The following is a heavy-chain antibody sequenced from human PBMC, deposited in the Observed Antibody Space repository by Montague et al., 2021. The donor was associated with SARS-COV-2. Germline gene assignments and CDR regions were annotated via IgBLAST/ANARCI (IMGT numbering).Heavy chain of an antibody. V-gene: IGHV4-39*01. CDR1: GGSISSSSYY. Sequence: SETLSLTCTVSGGSISSSSYYWGWIRQPPGRGLEWIGSIYYSGSTYYNPSLKSRVTISVDTSKNQFSLKLSSVTAADTAVYYCARHLVYCSRTSCYEGRFDAWGQGTLVTVSS. J-gene: IGHJ5*02. CDR2: IYYSGST. CDR3: ARHLVYCSRTSCYEGRFDA. D-gene: IGHD2-2*01.